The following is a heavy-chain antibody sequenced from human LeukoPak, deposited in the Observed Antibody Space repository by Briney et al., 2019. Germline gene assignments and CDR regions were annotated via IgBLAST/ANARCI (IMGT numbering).Heavy chain of an antibody. CDR1: GGSISSSSYY. J-gene: IGHJ5*02. CDR2: IYYSGST. Sequence: SETLSLTCTVSGGSISSSSYYWGWIRQPPGKGLEWIGSIYYSGSTYYNPSLKSRVTISVDTSKNQFSLKLSSVTAADTAVYYCARSPMATERNWFDPWGQGTLVTVSS. D-gene: IGHD2-21*02. V-gene: IGHV4-39*07. CDR3: ARSPMATERNWFDP.